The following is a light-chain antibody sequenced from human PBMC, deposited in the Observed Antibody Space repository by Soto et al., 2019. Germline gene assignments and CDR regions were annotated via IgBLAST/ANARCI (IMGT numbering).Light chain of an antibody. CDR1: SSDVGGYNY. Sequence: QSALTQPASVSGSPGQSITISCTGTSSDVGGYNYVSWYQQHPGKAPKLMIYEVSNRPSGISNRFSASKSGNTASLTISGLQAEDEADYYCSSYTRRSTPSVLFGGGTKVTVL. CDR3: SSYTRRSTPSVL. V-gene: IGLV2-14*01. CDR2: EVS. J-gene: IGLJ2*01.